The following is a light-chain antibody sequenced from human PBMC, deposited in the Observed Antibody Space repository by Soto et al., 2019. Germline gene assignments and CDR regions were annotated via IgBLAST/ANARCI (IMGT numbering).Light chain of an antibody. V-gene: IGKV1-39*01. CDR2: AAS. CDR3: QQSYSTPLT. J-gene: IGKJ4*01. CDR1: QSIYNY. Sequence: DIQMTQSPSSLSASVGDRVTITCRASQSIYNYLNWYQQKPGKAPKLLIYAASSLQSGVPSRFSGGGSGTDFTLTINNLQPEDFATYYCQQSYSTPLTFGGGTKVEIK.